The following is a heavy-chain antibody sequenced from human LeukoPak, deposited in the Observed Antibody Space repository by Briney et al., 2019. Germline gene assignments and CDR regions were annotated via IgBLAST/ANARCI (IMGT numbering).Heavy chain of an antibody. CDR1: GFTFSSYG. CDR3: ARGSSSWYYYYDMDV. V-gene: IGHV3-33*01. Sequence: GGSLRLSCAASGFTFSSYGMHWVRQAPGKGLEWVAVIWYDGSNKYYADSVKGRFTISRDNSKNTLYLQMNSLRAEDTAVYYCARGSSSWYYYYDMDVWGQGTTVTVSS. CDR2: IWYDGSNK. J-gene: IGHJ6*02. D-gene: IGHD6-13*01.